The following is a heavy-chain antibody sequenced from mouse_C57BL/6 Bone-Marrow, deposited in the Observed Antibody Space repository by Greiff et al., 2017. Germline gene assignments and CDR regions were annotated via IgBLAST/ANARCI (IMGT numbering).Heavy chain of an antibody. CDR3: ASITTVAWYFDV. Sequence: VQLQQSGPGLVQPSQSLSITCTVSGFSLTSYGVHWVRQSPGKGLEWLGVIWSGGSTDYNAAFISRLSISKDNSKSQVFFKMNSLQADDTAIYYCASITTVAWYFDVWGTGTTVTVSS. D-gene: IGHD1-1*01. J-gene: IGHJ1*03. CDR1: GFSLTSYG. V-gene: IGHV2-2*01. CDR2: IWSGGST.